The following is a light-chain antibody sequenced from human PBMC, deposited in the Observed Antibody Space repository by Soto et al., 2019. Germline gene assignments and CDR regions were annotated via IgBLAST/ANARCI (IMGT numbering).Light chain of an antibody. CDR2: GAS. CDR3: QQYNDWPLT. CDR1: QSVTSN. Sequence: EIVLTQSPAALSVSPGERASLSCRASQSVTSNLAWYQQKPGQAPRFLMYGASIRTTGIPDRFSGSGSGTEFTLTISSLQPEDFAVYYCQQYNDWPLTFDQGTKVEVK. V-gene: IGKV3-15*01. J-gene: IGKJ1*01.